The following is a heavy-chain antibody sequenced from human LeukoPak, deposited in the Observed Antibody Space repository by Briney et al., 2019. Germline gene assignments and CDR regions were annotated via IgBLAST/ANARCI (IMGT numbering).Heavy chain of an antibody. Sequence: SETLSLTCTVSGGSISSGDYYWSWIRQPPGKGLEWIGYIYYSGSTNYNPSLKSRVTISVDTSKNQFSLKLSSVTAADTAVYYCARDRRGYGGEFDYWGQGTLVTVSS. J-gene: IGHJ4*02. CDR2: IYYSGST. CDR1: GGSISSGDYY. V-gene: IGHV4-61*08. D-gene: IGHD4-23*01. CDR3: ARDRRGYGGEFDY.